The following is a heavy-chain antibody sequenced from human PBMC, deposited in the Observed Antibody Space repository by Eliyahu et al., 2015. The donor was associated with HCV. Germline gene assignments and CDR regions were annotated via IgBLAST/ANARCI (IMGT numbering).Heavy chain of an antibody. V-gene: IGHV1-46*01. Sequence: QVQLVQSGAEVKKPGASVXVSCKASGYTFTSYYMHWVRQAPGQGLEWMGIINPSGGSTSYAQKFQGRVTMTRDTSTSTVYMELSSLRSEDTAVYYCARDRGGVVVASYFDYWGQGTLVTVSS. CDR1: GYTFTSYY. D-gene: IGHD2-15*01. CDR3: ARDRGGVVVASYFDY. CDR2: INPSGGST. J-gene: IGHJ4*02.